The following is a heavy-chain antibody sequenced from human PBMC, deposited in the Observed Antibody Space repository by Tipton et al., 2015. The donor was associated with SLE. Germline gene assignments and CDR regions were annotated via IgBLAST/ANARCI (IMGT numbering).Heavy chain of an antibody. CDR1: GFIFSSNA. CDR3: AKGSAGGLYFDS. Sequence: SLRLSCTASGFIFSSNAMSWLRQAPGKGLEWVASIYGAPRTYYADSVRGRLIISRDDSKNTLYLQMDSLRTEDTAVYYCAKGSAGGLYFDSWGQGTLVTVPS. V-gene: IGHV3-23*03. J-gene: IGHJ4*02. CDR2: IYGAPRT. D-gene: IGHD3-3*01.